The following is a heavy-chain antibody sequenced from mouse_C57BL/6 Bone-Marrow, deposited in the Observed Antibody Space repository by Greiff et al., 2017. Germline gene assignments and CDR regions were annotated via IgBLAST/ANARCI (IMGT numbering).Heavy chain of an antibody. Sequence: EVKLMESGGGLVQSGRSLRLSCATSGFTFSDFYMEWVRQAPGKGLEWIAASRNKANDYTTEYSASVKGRFIVSRDTSQSILYLQMNALRAEDTAIYYCARDETGGFDVWGTGTTVTVSS. CDR3: ARDETGGFDV. V-gene: IGHV7-1*01. J-gene: IGHJ1*03. CDR1: GFTFSDFY. CDR2: SRNKANDYTT.